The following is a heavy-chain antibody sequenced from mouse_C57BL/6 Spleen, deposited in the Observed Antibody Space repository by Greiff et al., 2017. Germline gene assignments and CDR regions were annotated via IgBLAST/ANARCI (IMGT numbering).Heavy chain of an antibody. CDR1: GFTFSSYA. J-gene: IGHJ3*01. CDR3: AREGGSH. CDR2: ISDGGSYT. Sequence: EVQVVESGGGLVKPGGSLKLSCAASGFTFSSYAMSWVRQTPEKRLEWVATISDGGSYTYYPDNVKGRFTISRDNAKNNLYLQMSHLKSEDTAMYYCAREGGSHWGQGTLVTVSA. V-gene: IGHV5-4*01.